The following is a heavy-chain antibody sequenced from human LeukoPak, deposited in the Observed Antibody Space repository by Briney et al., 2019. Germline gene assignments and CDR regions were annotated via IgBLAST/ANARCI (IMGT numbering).Heavy chain of an antibody. CDR3: AKRNGQNFYFDY. V-gene: IGHV3-53*01. CDR2: IYSGGNT. Sequence: GGSLRLSCAASGLTVSSNYMSWVRQAPGKGLEWVSFIYSGGNTYYADSVKGRFTISRDDTKNTLYLQMNSLRAEDTAVYYCAKRNGQNFYFDYWGQGTLVTVSS. D-gene: IGHD5-24*01. CDR1: GLTVSSNY. J-gene: IGHJ4*02.